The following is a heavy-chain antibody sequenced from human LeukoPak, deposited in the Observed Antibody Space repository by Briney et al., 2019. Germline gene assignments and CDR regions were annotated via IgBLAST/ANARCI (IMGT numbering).Heavy chain of an antibody. J-gene: IGHJ3*02. CDR2: ISRAGDRT. Sequence: PGGSLRLSCVGSGFIFSSYDMGWVRQAPGKGLEWVSSISRAGDRTYYEDSVKGRFTISRDNSRNTMYLQMNSLRAEDTAVYYCVGARLGPNAFDIWGQGTMVTVSS. V-gene: IGHV3-23*01. D-gene: IGHD5-12*01. CDR3: VGARLGPNAFDI. CDR1: GFIFSSYD.